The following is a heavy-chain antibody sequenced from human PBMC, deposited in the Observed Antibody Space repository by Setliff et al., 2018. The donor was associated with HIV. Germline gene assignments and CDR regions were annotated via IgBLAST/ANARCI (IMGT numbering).Heavy chain of an antibody. J-gene: IGHJ4*02. V-gene: IGHV1-2*06. CDR3: ARDTIVGATPVVGY. D-gene: IGHD1-26*01. Sequence: ASVKVSCKASGYTVSGNYMHWVRQAPGQGLEWMGRINPHSGGTNYAQKLQGRVTMTTDTSTSTAYMELRSLRSDDTAVYYCARDTIVGATPVVGYWGQGTLVTVSS. CDR2: INPHSGGT. CDR1: GYTVSGNY.